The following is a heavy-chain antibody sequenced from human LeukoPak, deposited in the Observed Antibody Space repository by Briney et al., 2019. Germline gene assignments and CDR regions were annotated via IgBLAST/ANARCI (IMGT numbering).Heavy chain of an antibody. D-gene: IGHD3-10*01. CDR2: IRGSGGRT. CDR3: AKDAPLMGELLWFGELRFFDY. J-gene: IGHJ4*02. V-gene: IGHV3-23*01. CDR1: AFSFSSYA. Sequence: GSLRLSCAAAAFSFSSYARSCVRQPPEGWLEWVSAIRGSGGRTYSAGSVKGRFTLPRDDSKNTLYLQMTSLRAEDTAVYYCAKDAPLMGELLWFGELRFFDYWGQGTLVTVSS.